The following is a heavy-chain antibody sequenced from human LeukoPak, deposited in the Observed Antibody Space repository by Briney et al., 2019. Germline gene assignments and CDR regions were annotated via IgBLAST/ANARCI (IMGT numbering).Heavy chain of an antibody. V-gene: IGHV3-23*01. Sequence: GGSLRLSCAASGFTFSSYAMSWVRQAPGKGLEALGKGLEWVSTISASGHATYYPDSVRGRFTISRDNSKSTLHLQMDSLRAEDSALYYCAKWPEGATPKFHHWGQGTLVTVSS. CDR1: GFTFSSYA. CDR3: AKWPEGATPKFHH. J-gene: IGHJ4*02. CDR2: ISASGHAT. D-gene: IGHD1-26*01.